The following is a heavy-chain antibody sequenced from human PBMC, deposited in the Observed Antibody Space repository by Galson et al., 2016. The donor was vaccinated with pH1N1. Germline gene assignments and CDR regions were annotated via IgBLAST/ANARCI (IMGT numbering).Heavy chain of an antibody. CDR2: ISSSRSTI. Sequence: SLRLSCAASGFTFSSYSMNWVRQAPGKGLEWVSYISSSRSTIYYADSVKGRFTISRDNAKNSLYLQMNSLRAEDTAVYYCARDRGAGMSSNYWGQGTLVTVSS. CDR3: ARDRGAGMSSNY. V-gene: IGHV3-48*01. J-gene: IGHJ4*02. D-gene: IGHD5/OR15-5a*01. CDR1: GFTFSSYS.